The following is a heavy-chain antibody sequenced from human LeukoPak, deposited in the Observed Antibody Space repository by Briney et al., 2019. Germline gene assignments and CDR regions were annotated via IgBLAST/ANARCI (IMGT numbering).Heavy chain of an antibody. CDR2: ISGSGGST. CDR3: AKEGDNYDILTGYHSYFDY. J-gene: IGHJ4*02. V-gene: IGHV3-23*01. CDR1: GFTFSSYA. Sequence: GGSLRLSCAASGFTFSSYAMSWVRQAPGKGLEWVSAISGSGGSTYYADSVKGRFTISRDNSKNTLYLQMNSLRAEDTAVYYCAKEGDNYDILTGYHSYFDYWGQGTLVTVSS. D-gene: IGHD3-9*01.